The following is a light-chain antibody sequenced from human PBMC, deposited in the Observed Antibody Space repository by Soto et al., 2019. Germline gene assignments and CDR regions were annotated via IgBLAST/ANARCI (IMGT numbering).Light chain of an antibody. Sequence: EIVLTQSPGTLSLSPGERATLSCRASQSVSSSYLAWYQQKPGQAPRLLIYGASSMATGIPDRFGGSGSGTDFTLTISRMEPEDFAVYYCQQYGSSPPFTFGQGTRLDIK. V-gene: IGKV3-20*01. CDR3: QQYGSSPPFT. CDR2: GAS. J-gene: IGKJ5*01. CDR1: QSVSSSY.